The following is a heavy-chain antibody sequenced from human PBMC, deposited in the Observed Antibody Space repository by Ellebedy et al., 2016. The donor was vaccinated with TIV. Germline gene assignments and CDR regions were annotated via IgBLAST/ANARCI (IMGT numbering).Heavy chain of an antibody. CDR3: ARGHVDVVPTTYFDF. V-gene: IGHV3-23*01. J-gene: IGHJ4*02. CDR1: GFTFSTYT. CDR2: ISANGRIT. D-gene: IGHD5-12*01. Sequence: GESLKISCAASGFTFSTYTMGWVRQAPGKGLEWVSSISANGRITDYADSVKGRFTVSRDNSKNTLYLEMNSLRADDTAVYYCARGHVDVVPTTYFDFWGQGTLVTVSS.